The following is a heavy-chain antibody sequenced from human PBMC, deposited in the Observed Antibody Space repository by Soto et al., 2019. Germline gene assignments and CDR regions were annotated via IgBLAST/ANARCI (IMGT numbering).Heavy chain of an antibody. CDR3: ARETVAAFDF. Sequence: GGSLRLSCAASGFTFSTYAMHWVRQAPGQGLEWVAVISYDGGNNYYADSVKGRFTVFRDNSKNTLYLQMSSLRVEDTAVYYCARETVAAFDFWGQGTLVTVSS. D-gene: IGHD6-19*01. J-gene: IGHJ4*02. CDR2: ISYDGGNN. CDR1: GFTFSTYA. V-gene: IGHV3-30-3*01.